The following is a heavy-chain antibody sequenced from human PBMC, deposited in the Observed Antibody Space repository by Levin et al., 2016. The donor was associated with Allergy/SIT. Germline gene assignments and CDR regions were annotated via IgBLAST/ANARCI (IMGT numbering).Heavy chain of an antibody. CDR2: FSNGDRT. Sequence: GESLKISCSASGFTFSNYGMHWVRQAPGKGLQYVSSFSNGDRTYYADSVKGRFTISRDNSKNMLYLQMSSLRAEDTAVYYCVKGGYSFGQLDNWGQGTLVTVSS. D-gene: IGHD5-18*01. V-gene: IGHV3-64D*06. CDR3: VKGGYSFGQLDN. J-gene: IGHJ4*02. CDR1: GFTFSNYG.